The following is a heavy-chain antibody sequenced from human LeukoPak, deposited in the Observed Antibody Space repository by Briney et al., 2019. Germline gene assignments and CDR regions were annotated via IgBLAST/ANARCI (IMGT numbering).Heavy chain of an antibody. D-gene: IGHD6-19*01. CDR3: TKELHVAVAVADYYYFYMDV. CDR2: INGGGNTT. J-gene: IGHJ6*03. Sequence: GGSLRLSCAASGFAFSSFAMGWVRQSPGKGPEWLSTINGGGNTTFYADSVKGRFTISRDNSKNTLYLHMDGLRPDDTAIYYCTKELHVAVAVADYYYFYMDVWGRGTAVSVSS. V-gene: IGHV3-23*01. CDR1: GFAFSSFA.